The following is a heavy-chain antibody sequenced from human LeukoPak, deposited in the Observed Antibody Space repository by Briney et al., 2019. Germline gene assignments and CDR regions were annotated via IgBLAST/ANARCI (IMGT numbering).Heavy chain of an antibody. CDR3: VRDCSSASLSSGCYYAMDV. J-gene: IGHJ6*04. CDR2: IKQDGSEK. D-gene: IGHD2-2*01. V-gene: IGHV3-7*03. Sequence: GGSLRLSCAASGFTFNDYWMTWVRQAPGKGLEWVAHIKQDGSEKYYVDSLKGRFTISRDNAKNSLFLQMNSLRAEDTAVYYCVRDCSSASLSSGCYYAMDVWGKGTTVTVSS. CDR1: GFTFNDYW.